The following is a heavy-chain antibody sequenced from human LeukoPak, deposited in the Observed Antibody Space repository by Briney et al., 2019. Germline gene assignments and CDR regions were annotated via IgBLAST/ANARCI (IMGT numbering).Heavy chain of an antibody. D-gene: IGHD6-13*01. Sequence: GASVKVSCKASGYTFTSYGISWVRQAPGQGLEWMGWISAYNGNTNYAQKLQGRVTMTIDTSTSTAYMELRSLRSDDTAVYYCARIVAAAGEAVGPFDPWGQGTLVTVSS. J-gene: IGHJ5*02. CDR3: ARIVAAAGEAVGPFDP. CDR2: ISAYNGNT. V-gene: IGHV1-18*01. CDR1: GYTFTSYG.